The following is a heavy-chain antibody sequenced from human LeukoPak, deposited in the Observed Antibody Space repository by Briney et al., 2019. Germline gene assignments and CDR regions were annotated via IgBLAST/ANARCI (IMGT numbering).Heavy chain of an antibody. CDR1: GFTFDRFT. V-gene: IGHV3-43*01. Sequence: GGSLRLSCAASGFTFDRFTIHWVRQTPGKGLEWVSLINRRGHTFYSDSVMGRFTISRDNSRNSVFLQMNSPRPKDTALYHCAKEVDCPSDCLFFHSWGQGTLVTVSS. CDR3: AKEVDCPSDCLFFHS. J-gene: IGHJ4*02. D-gene: IGHD2-21*02. CDR2: INRRGHT.